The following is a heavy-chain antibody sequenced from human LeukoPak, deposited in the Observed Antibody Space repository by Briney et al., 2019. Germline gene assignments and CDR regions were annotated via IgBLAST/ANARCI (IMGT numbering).Heavy chain of an antibody. J-gene: IGHJ4*02. CDR2: IYYTGST. CDR3: ASSPDILTGYYNDY. V-gene: IGHV4-59*07. Sequence: PSDTLSLTCTVTGASISSYFWSWIRQPPGKGLEWIGYIYYTGSTNYNPSLKSRITISIDTSNNQFSLQLSSVTAADTAVYYCASSPDILTGYYNDYWGQGTLVTVSS. CDR1: GASISSYF. D-gene: IGHD3-9*01.